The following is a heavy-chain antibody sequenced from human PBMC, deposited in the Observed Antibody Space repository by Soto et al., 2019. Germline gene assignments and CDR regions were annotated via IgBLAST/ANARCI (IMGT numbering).Heavy chain of an antibody. CDR2: IYNSGST. CDR3: ARGHQLLLS. CDR1: GGSVSSYH. J-gene: IGHJ5*02. Sequence: SETLSLTCTVSGGSVSSYHWSWIRQPPGKGLEWIGYIYNSGSTNYNPSLKSRVTISVDTSKNQLSLKLSSVTAADTAVYYCARGHQLLLSWGLGTLVTVSS. D-gene: IGHD2-15*01. V-gene: IGHV4-59*02.